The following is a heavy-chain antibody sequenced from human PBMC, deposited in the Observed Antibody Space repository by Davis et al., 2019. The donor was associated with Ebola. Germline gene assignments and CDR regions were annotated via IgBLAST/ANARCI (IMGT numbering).Heavy chain of an antibody. CDR2: IIPILGIA. V-gene: IGHV1-69*04. D-gene: IGHD2-2*01. J-gene: IGHJ6*02. CDR1: GGTFSSYA. Sequence: SVKVSCKASGGTFSSYAISWVRQAPGQGLEWMGRIIPILGIANYAQKFQGRVTITADESTSPAYMELSSLRSEDTAVYYCASGEDIVVVPAAMLSHYYYGMDVWGQGTTVTVSS. CDR3: ASGEDIVVVPAAMLSHYYYGMDV.